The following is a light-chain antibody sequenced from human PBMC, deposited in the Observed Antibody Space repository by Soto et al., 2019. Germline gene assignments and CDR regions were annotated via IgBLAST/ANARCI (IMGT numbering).Light chain of an antibody. CDR1: SGHSSYA. CDR3: QTWGTGIAV. CDR2: LNSDGSH. V-gene: IGLV4-69*01. Sequence: QAVVTQSPSASASLGASVKLTCTLSSGHSSYAIAWHQQQPEKGPRYLMKLNSDGSHSKGDGIPDRFSGSSSGAERYPPISSLQSEDEADYYCQTWGTGIAVFGGGTQLTVL. J-gene: IGLJ7*01.